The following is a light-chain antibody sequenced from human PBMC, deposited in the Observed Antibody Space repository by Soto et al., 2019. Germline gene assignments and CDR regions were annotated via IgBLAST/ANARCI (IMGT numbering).Light chain of an antibody. V-gene: IGKV3-20*01. CDR2: GAS. Sequence: EIVLTQSPGTLSLSPGERVTLSCRASQSVSNNYLAWYQQKPGQPPRLLIYGASNRASGIPDRFTGSGSGTDFTLTVSRLEPEDFALYYCQQYGSSPLTFGQGTNVEIK. CDR1: QSVSNNY. CDR3: QQYGSSPLT. J-gene: IGKJ1*01.